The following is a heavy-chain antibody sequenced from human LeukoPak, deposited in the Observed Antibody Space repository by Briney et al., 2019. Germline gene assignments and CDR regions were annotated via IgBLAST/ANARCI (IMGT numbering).Heavy chain of an antibody. CDR1: GGSFSGYY. V-gene: IGHV4-34*01. CDR2: INHSGST. Sequence: SETLSLTCAVYGGSFSGYYWSWIRQPPGKGLEWIGEINHSGSTNYNPSLKSRVTISVDTSKNQFSLKLSSVTAADTAVYYCARAFKVPSWYFALWGRGTLVTVSS. J-gene: IGHJ2*01. CDR3: ARAFKVPSWYFAL.